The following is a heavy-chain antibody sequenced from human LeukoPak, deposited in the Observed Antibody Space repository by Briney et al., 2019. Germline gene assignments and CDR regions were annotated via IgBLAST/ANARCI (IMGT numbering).Heavy chain of an antibody. CDR3: ASGDGYRAPFDY. V-gene: IGHV4-39*07. CDR1: GGSISSSTYY. CDR2: IYYSGST. D-gene: IGHD5-24*01. Sequence: SETLSLTCTVSGGSISSSTYYWGWIRQPPGKGLEWIGSIYYSGSTYYNPSLKSRVTISVDTSKTQFSLKLSSVTAADTAVYYCASGDGYRAPFDYWGQGTPVTVSS. J-gene: IGHJ4*02.